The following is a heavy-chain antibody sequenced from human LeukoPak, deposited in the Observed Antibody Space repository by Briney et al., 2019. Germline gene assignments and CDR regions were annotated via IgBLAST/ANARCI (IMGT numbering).Heavy chain of an antibody. V-gene: IGHV1-24*01. J-gene: IGHJ5*02. CDR2: FDPEDGET. CDR3: ATLTMVRGVIHNWFDP. CDR1: GYTLTELS. Sequence: ASVKVSCKVSGYTLTELSMHWVRQAPGKGLEWMGGFDPEDGETIYAQKFQGRVTMTEDTSTDTAYMELSSLGSEDTAVYYCATLTMVRGVIHNWFDPWGQGTLVTVSS. D-gene: IGHD3-10*01.